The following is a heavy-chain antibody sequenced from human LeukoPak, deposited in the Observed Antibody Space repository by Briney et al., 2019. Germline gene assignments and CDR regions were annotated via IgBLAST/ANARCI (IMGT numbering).Heavy chain of an antibody. J-gene: IGHJ6*03. CDR1: GFTFDDYG. V-gene: IGHV3-23*01. CDR2: ISSSGGST. Sequence: PGGSLRLSCTASGFTFDDYGMSWVRQAPGKGLEWVSGISSSGGSTYYADSVKGRFTVSRDNSKNTLYLQMNSLRAEDTAVYYCANPSSASDYFYYMGVWGKGTTVTVSS. CDR3: ANPSSASDYFYYMGV. D-gene: IGHD6-19*01.